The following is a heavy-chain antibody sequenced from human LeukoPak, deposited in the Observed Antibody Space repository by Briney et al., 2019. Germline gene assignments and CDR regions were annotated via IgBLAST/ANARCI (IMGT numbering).Heavy chain of an antibody. V-gene: IGHV4-34*01. Sequence: SEILSLTCAVYGGSFSGYHWSWIRQPPGKGLEWIGEINHSGSTNYNPSLKSRVTISVDTSKNQFSLKLSSVTAADTAVYYCARGGARITMIVVAMELDYWGQGILVTVSS. D-gene: IGHD3-22*01. CDR3: ARGGARITMIVVAMELDY. J-gene: IGHJ4*02. CDR1: GGSFSGYH. CDR2: INHSGST.